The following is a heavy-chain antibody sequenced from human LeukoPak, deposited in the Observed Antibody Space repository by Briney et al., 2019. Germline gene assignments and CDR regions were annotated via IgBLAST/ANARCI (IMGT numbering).Heavy chain of an antibody. CDR1: GGSISSGGYY. D-gene: IGHD2/OR15-2a*01. Sequence: PSETLSLTCTVSGGSISSGGYYWSWIRQHPGKGLEWIGYIYYSGSTYYNPSLKSRVTISVDTSKNQFSLKLSSVTAADTAVYYCARAPVGDILNPPPVDYWGQGTLVTVSS. CDR3: ARAPVGDILNPPPVDY. CDR2: IYYSGST. J-gene: IGHJ4*02. V-gene: IGHV4-31*03.